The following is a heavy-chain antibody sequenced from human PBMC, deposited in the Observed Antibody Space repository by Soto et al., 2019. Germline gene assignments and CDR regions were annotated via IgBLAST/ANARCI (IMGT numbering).Heavy chain of an antibody. Sequence: QLVQSGGEVQQPGASVKVSCKAPRDTFTSYYINWVRQAPGQGLEWMGVINPHGGSTAYAQKFKGRVTLTRDTSASTVYMEVSRLTSEDTAMYYCARSSGGNFGIIIEGTNWSAPWGQGTLVTVSS. J-gene: IGHJ5*02. CDR2: INPHGGST. D-gene: IGHD1-26*01. CDR3: ARSSGGNFGIIIEGTNWSAP. V-gene: IGHV1-46*01. CDR1: RDTFTSYY.